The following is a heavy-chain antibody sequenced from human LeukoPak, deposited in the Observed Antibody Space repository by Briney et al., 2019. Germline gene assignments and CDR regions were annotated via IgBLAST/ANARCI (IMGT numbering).Heavy chain of an antibody. CDR2: ISSSSSTI. V-gene: IGHV3-48*01. D-gene: IGHD6-13*01. Sequence: GGSLRLSCAASGFTFSSYSMNWVRQAPGKGLEWVSYISSSSSTIYYADSVKGRFTISTDNAKNSLYLQMNSLRAEDTAVYYCASSSSSRGVREFDYWGQGTLVTVSS. CDR3: ASSSSSRGVREFDY. CDR1: GFTFSSYS. J-gene: IGHJ4*02.